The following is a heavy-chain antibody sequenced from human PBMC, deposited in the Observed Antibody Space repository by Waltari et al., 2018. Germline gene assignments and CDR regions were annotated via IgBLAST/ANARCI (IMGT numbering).Heavy chain of an antibody. CDR2: INHSGST. CDR3: ARGLSSISRFLERHAGYFDY. Sequence: QVQLQQWGAGLLKPSEPLSLTCAVYGGSFSGYYWSWIRQPSGTGRDWIGEINHSGSTNYNPSLKSRVTISVDTSKNQFSLKLSSVTAADTAVYYCARGLSSISRFLERHAGYFDYWGQGTLVTVSS. J-gene: IGHJ4*02. D-gene: IGHD3-3*01. CDR1: GGSFSGYY. V-gene: IGHV4-34*01.